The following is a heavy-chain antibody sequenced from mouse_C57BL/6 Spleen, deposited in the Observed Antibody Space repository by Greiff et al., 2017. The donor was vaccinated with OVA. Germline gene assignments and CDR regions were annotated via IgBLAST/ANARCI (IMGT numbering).Heavy chain of an antibody. CDR3: ARRESLYYADD. J-gene: IGHJ2*01. CDR1: GYAFSSSW. Sequence: QVQLQQSGPELVKPGASVKISCTASGYAFSSSWMNWVKQRPGPGLEWIGRIYPGDGDTNYNAKFKGKATLTADKSSSTAYMQLSSVTSEVYEVYCCARRESLYYADDWGKGTTLTVSS. CDR2: IYPGDGDT. D-gene: IGHD2-1*01. V-gene: IGHV1-82*01.